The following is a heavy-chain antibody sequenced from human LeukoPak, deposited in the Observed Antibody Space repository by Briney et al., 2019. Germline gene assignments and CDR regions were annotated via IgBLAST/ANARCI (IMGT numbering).Heavy chain of an antibody. CDR1: GYTFTSYG. CDR3: AREALLLSGYVFDY. V-gene: IGHV1-18*01. D-gene: IGHD3-22*01. CDR2: ISAYNGNT. Sequence: GASVTVSCKASGYTFTSYGISWVRQAPGQGLEWMGWISAYNGNTNYAQKLQGRVTMTTDTSTSTAYMELRSLRSDDTAVYYCAREALLLSGYVFDYWGQGTLVTVSS. J-gene: IGHJ4*02.